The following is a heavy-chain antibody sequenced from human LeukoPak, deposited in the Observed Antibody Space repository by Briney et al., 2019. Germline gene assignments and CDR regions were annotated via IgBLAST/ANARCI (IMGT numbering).Heavy chain of an antibody. Sequence: ASVKVSCKASGYTFTSYGISWVRQAPGQGLEWMGWISAYNGNTNYAQKLQGRVTMTTDTSTSTAYMELSSLRSEDTAVYYCASGDPVVVAATIPFGYWGQGTLVTVSS. CDR3: ASGDPVVVAATIPFGY. D-gene: IGHD2-15*01. J-gene: IGHJ4*02. V-gene: IGHV1-18*01. CDR2: ISAYNGNT. CDR1: GYTFTSYG.